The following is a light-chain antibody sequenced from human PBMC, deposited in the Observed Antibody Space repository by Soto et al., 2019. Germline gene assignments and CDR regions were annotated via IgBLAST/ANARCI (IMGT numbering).Light chain of an antibody. CDR2: GAS. CDR3: QQYGSSPPT. V-gene: IGKV3-20*01. J-gene: IGKJ1*01. Sequence: EIVLTQSPGTLSLSPGQRAPLSCRARQSVSSSYLAWYQQKPGQAPRLLIYGASSRATGIPDRFSGSGSGTDFTLTISRLEPEDFAVYYCQQYGSSPPTFGQGTKVDIK. CDR1: QSVSSSY.